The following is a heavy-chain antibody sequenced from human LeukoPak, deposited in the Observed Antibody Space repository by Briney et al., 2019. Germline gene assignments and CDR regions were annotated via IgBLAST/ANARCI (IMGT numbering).Heavy chain of an antibody. J-gene: IGHJ4*02. D-gene: IGHD3-10*01. CDR2: ISGDGYST. CDR1: GFTFSTYT. Sequence: GGSLRLSCAASGFTFSTYTTAWVRQAPGGGLEWVPGISGDGYSTYYADSVKGRFAISRDNSKSTLYLQMNSLRAEDTAVYYCAKDFGRNLGGPGYWGRGTRVTVSS. V-gene: IGHV3-23*01. CDR3: AKDFGRNLGGPGY.